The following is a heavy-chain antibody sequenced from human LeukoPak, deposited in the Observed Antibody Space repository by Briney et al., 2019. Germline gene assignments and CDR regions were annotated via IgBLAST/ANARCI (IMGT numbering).Heavy chain of an antibody. V-gene: IGHV3-7*01. CDR2: IKQDGSEK. D-gene: IGHD2-2*02. CDR1: GFTFSSYW. CDR3: ARDRVGCSSTSCYNAFDI. J-gene: IGHJ3*02. Sequence: GGSLRLSCAASGFTFSSYWMSWVRQAPGKGLEWVANIKQDGSEKYYVDSVKGRFTISRDNAKNLLYLQMNSLRAEDTAVYYCARDRVGCSSTSCYNAFDIWGQGTMVTVSS.